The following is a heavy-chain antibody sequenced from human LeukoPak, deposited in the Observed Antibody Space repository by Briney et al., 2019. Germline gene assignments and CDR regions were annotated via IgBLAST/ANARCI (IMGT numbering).Heavy chain of an antibody. CDR3: ARDRSGYDSLFDH. J-gene: IGHJ4*02. CDR1: GFTFSSYS. D-gene: IGHD5-12*01. Sequence: GGSLRLSCAASGFTFSSYSMNWVRQAPGKGLEWVSYISTSSRTIYYADSVKGRFTISRDNAKNSLYLQMNSLTDEDTAVYYCARDRSGYDSLFDHWGQGTLVTVSS. V-gene: IGHV3-48*02. CDR2: ISTSSRTI.